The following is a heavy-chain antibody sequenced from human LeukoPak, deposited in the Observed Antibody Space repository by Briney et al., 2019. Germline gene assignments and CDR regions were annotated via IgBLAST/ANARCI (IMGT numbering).Heavy chain of an antibody. CDR1: GFPFSNFA. V-gene: IGHV3-23*01. CDR3: AKSPAVDAAFDI. D-gene: IGHD4-23*01. Sequence: GSLRLSCAASGFPFSNFAVSWVRPAPGKGLEWVSAISSSGGSTYYADSVKGRFTISRDNSKNTLYLQMSSLRAEDTAVYYCAKSPAVDAAFDIWGQGTMVTVSS. CDR2: ISSSGGST. J-gene: IGHJ3*02.